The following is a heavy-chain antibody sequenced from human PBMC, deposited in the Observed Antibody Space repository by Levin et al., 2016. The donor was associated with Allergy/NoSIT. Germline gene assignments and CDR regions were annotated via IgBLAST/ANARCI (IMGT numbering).Heavy chain of an antibody. CDR2: ISYDGSTK. V-gene: IGHV3-30*03. D-gene: IGHD5-18*01. CDR3: ARDQDTAMVSLYYSDY. J-gene: IGHJ4*02. CDR1: GFTLSSYG. Sequence: GGSLRLSCAVSGFTLSSYGMHWFRQAPGKGLEWVAVISYDGSTKYYADSMKGRFTISRDSSNNMIFLQINSLRLEDTAVYYCARDQDTAMVSLYYSDYWGQGTLVTVSS.